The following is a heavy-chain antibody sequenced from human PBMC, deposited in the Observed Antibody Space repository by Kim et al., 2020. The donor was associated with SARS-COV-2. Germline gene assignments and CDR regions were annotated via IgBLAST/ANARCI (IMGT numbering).Heavy chain of an antibody. CDR3: AKDSVRGPDFWSGYVNYYYYGMDV. J-gene: IGHJ6*02. V-gene: IGHV3-43*02. Sequence: GGSLRLSCAVSGFTFDDYAMHWVRQAPGKGLEWVSLISGDGGSTYYADSVKGRFTISRDNSKNSLYLQMNSLRTEDTALYYCAKDSVRGPDFWSGYVNYYYYGMDVWGQGTTVTVSS. CDR1: GFTFDDYA. D-gene: IGHD3-3*01. CDR2: ISGDGGST.